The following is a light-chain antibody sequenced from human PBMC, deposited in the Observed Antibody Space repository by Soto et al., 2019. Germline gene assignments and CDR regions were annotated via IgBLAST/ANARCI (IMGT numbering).Light chain of an antibody. CDR1: SSDVGGYNY. J-gene: IGLJ1*01. V-gene: IGLV2-14*01. Sequence: QSVRTQPASVSGSPGQSITISCTGTSSDVGGYNYVSWYQHHPGKAQKLMIYEVSNRPSGVSNRFFGSKSGNTASLTISGLQAEDEADYYCSSYTSSGTLVFGTGTKVTVL. CDR3: SSYTSSGTLV. CDR2: EVS.